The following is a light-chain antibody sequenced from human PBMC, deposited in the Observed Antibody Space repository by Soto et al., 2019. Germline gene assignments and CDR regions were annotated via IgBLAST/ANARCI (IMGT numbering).Light chain of an antibody. CDR3: QQYGSSPPST. CDR1: QSVSSNY. J-gene: IGKJ2*01. Sequence: EIVLTQSPGTLSLSPGERATLSCRASQSVSSNYLAWYQQKPGQAPRLLIYGASSRAPGIPDRFSGSGSGSDFNLTICRLEPEDFAVYQCQQYGSSPPSTFGQGTKVEIK. V-gene: IGKV3-20*01. CDR2: GAS.